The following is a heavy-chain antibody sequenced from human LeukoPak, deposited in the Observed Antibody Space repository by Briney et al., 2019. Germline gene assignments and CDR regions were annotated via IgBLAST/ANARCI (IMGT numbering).Heavy chain of an antibody. CDR2: IYYSGST. Sequence: SETLSLTCTVSGGSISSSSYYWGWIRQPPGKGLQWIGNIYYSGSTNYNPSLKSRVTVSVDTSKNQFSLKLSSVTATDTAVYYCARQTRTSSGWVGFDNWGRGTLVTVSS. CDR1: GGSISSSSYY. CDR3: ARQTRTSSGWVGFDN. J-gene: IGHJ4*02. D-gene: IGHD6-19*01. V-gene: IGHV4-39*01.